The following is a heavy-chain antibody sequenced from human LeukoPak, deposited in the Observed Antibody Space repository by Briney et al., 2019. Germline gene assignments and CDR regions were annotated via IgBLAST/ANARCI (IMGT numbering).Heavy chain of an antibody. CDR3: ARSYYDSSGYYSYEYFQH. Sequence: ASVKVSCKASGYTFTSYDSNWVRQATGQGLEWMGWMNPNSGNTGYAQKFQGRVTMTRNTSISTAYMELSSLRSEDTAVYYCARSYYDSSGYYSYEYFQHWGQGTLVTVSS. J-gene: IGHJ1*01. CDR1: GYTFTSYD. D-gene: IGHD3-22*01. V-gene: IGHV1-8*01. CDR2: MNPNSGNT.